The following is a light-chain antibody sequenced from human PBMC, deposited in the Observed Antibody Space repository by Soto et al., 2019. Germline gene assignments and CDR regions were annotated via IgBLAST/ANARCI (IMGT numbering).Light chain of an antibody. CDR1: QSIETF. J-gene: IGKJ4*01. CDR3: QQSQSTPLT. V-gene: IGKV1-39*01. CDR2: GAS. Sequence: DIQMTQSPSSLSASVGDRVTITCRASQSIETFLNWYQQKPGKAPKLLIYGASKLQSGVPSRFSGSGSGTTFILTVSSLQPEDIATYYCQQSQSTPLTFGGGTNVEI.